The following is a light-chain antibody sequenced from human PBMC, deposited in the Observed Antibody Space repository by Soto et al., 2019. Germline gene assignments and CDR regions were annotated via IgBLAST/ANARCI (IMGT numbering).Light chain of an antibody. Sequence: DIHMTQAPSTLSASVGDRVTITCRSSQSISTWLAWYQQEPGKAPKLLIHKASSLQSGVPSRFSGSGSGTDFTLTISSLHPDDFATYYCQQYNSYSPTFGQGTKV. V-gene: IGKV1-5*03. J-gene: IGKJ1*01. CDR2: KAS. CDR1: QSISTW. CDR3: QQYNSYSPT.